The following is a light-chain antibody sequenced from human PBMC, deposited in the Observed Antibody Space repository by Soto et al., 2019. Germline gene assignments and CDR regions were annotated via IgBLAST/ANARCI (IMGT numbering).Light chain of an antibody. CDR3: QQGYSAPQT. J-gene: IGKJ1*01. V-gene: IGKV1-39*01. Sequence: DIQMTQSPSSLSASVGDRLTITCGASQSIRTYLNWYQQKPGKAPTLLIYAASILQSGVPSRFSGSGSGTDFTLTISSLQPEDFATYHCQQGYSAPQTFGQGTKVDIK. CDR2: AAS. CDR1: QSIRTY.